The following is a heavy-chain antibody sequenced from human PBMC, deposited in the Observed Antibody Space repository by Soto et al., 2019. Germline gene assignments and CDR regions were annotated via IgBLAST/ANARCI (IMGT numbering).Heavy chain of an antibody. D-gene: IGHD2-15*01. Sequence: LSLSCAASGFTFRHAWMICVRQAPVKGLEWVGRIKSKADGETKDYGAPVRGRFTISRDDSKDTLYLQMNSLRIEDTAVYYCCVVKRRDQYSTSGYWFDPWGPGTLVTVSS. CDR2: IKSKADGETK. V-gene: IGHV3-15*01. CDR1: GFTFRHAW. J-gene: IGHJ5*02. CDR3: CVVKRRDQYSTSGYWFDP.